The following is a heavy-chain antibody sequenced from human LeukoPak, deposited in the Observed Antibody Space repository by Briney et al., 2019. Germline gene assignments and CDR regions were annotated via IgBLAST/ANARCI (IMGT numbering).Heavy chain of an antibody. J-gene: IGHJ5*02. D-gene: IGHD3-3*01. Sequence: ASVKVSCKASGYTFSSYFIHWVRQAPGQGLEWMGIINPSGGSTSYAQKFQGRVTMTSDMSTGIVYMELSSLISEDSAVYYCARNPYDFWSGYYTGHNWFDPWGQGTLVTVSS. V-gene: IGHV1-46*01. CDR2: INPSGGST. CDR1: GYTFSSYF. CDR3: ARNPYDFWSGYYTGHNWFDP.